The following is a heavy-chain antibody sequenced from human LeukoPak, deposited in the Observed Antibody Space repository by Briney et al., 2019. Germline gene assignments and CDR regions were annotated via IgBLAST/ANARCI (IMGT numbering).Heavy chain of an antibody. CDR3: ARGPTDYDSSGYWDY. Sequence: PGGSLGLSFAASGFLVVRNYLSWGRQAPGKGLEGVSVIYPGGVTHYVDAVKGRFTISRDNSKNTVYLQMNSLRDEDTAVYYCARGPTDYDSSGYWDYWGQGTLVTVSS. J-gene: IGHJ4*02. D-gene: IGHD3-22*01. V-gene: IGHV3-53*01. CDR2: IYPGGVT. CDR1: GFLVVRNY.